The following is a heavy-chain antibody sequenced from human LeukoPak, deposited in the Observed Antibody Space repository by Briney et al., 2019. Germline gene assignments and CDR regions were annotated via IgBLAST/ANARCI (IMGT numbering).Heavy chain of an antibody. V-gene: IGHV3-11*01. CDR3: AEAGNYYDSSGYYHPYYFDY. Sequence: GGSLRLSCAASGFTFSDYYMSWIRQAPGKGLEWVSYISSSGSTIYYADSVKGRFTISRDNAKNSLYLQMNSLRAEDTAVYYCAEAGNYYDSSGYYHPYYFDYWGQGTLVTVSS. CDR1: GFTFSDYY. J-gene: IGHJ4*02. CDR2: ISSSGSTI. D-gene: IGHD3-22*01.